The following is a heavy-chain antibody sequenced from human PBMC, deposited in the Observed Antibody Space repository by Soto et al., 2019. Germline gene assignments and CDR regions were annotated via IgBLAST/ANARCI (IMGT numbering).Heavy chain of an antibody. D-gene: IGHD2-8*01. CDR1: GFTFSDYY. CDR2: ISNSSDAT. CDR3: ARDPFAYASYFDN. J-gene: IGHJ4*02. V-gene: IGHV3-11*01. Sequence: LRLSCAASGFTFSDYYMSWIRQPPGKGLEWVSYISNSSDATYYADSVKGRFTISRDNAKNSLYLQMNSLRADDTAVYYCARDPFAYASYFDNWGQGNLVTVSS.